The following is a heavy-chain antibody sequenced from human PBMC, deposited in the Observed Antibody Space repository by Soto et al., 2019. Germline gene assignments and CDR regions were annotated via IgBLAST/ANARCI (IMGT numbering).Heavy chain of an antibody. D-gene: IGHD3-9*01. V-gene: IGHV3-33*01. CDR3: ARAPPVLRYFDWLCQDYYHYHMDV. J-gene: IGHJ6*03. CDR1: GFTFSSYG. Sequence: GGSLRLSCAASGFTFSSYGMHWVRQAPGKGLEWVAVIWYDGSNKYYADSVKGRFTISRDNSKNTLYLQMNSLRAEDTAVYYCARAPPVLRYFDWLCQDYYHYHMDVWGKGTTVTVSS. CDR2: IWYDGSNK.